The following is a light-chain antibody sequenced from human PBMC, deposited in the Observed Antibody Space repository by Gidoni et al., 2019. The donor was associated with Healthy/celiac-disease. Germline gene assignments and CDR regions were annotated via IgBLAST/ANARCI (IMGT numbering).Light chain of an antibody. V-gene: IGLV2-14*01. CDR1: SSDVGGYNY. Sequence: QSALTQPASVSGSPGQSITISCTGTSSDVGGYNYVSWYQQHPGKAPKLMMYAVSNRPSGVPDRFSGSKSGNTASLTISGLQAEDEADYYCSSYTSGSTKVFGGGTKLTVL. CDR2: AVS. J-gene: IGLJ3*02. CDR3: SSYTSGSTKV.